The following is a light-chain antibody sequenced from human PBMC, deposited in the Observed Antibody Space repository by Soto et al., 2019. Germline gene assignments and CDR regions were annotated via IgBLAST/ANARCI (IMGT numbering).Light chain of an antibody. CDR3: QQRSNWSLT. Sequence: EIVLTQSPATLSLSPGERATLSCRASQNVSSYLAWYQQKPGQAPRLLIYDASNRATGIPARFSGSGSGTDFTLTISSLEPEDFAVYYCQQRSNWSLTFGGGTKVDIK. CDR2: DAS. CDR1: QNVSSY. J-gene: IGKJ4*01. V-gene: IGKV3-11*01.